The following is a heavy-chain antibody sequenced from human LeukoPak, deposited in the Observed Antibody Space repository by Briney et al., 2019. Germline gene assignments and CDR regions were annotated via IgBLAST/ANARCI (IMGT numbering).Heavy chain of an antibody. Sequence: PSETLSLTCTVSGGSISSGGYYWSWIRQPAGKGLEWIGRIYTSGSTNYNPSLKSRVTISVDTSKNQFSLKLSSVTAADTAVYYCARGSTHLLSSSWQGGFDYWGQGTLVTVSS. CDR1: GGSISSGGYY. CDR2: IYTSGST. D-gene: IGHD6-13*01. J-gene: IGHJ4*02. V-gene: IGHV4-61*02. CDR3: ARGSTHLLSSSWQGGFDY.